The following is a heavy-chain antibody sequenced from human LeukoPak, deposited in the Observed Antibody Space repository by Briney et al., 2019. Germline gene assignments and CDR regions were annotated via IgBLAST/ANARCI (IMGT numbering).Heavy chain of an antibody. CDR3: ARAGTMVRGVIRSWFDP. CDR1: GYTFTGYY. Sequence: GSVKVSCKASGYTFTGYYMHWVRQAPGQGLEWMGWIKPNSGGTNYAQKFQGRVTMTRDTSISTAYMELSRLRSDDTAVYYCARAGTMVRGVIRSWFDPWGQGTLVTVSS. V-gene: IGHV1-2*02. D-gene: IGHD3-10*01. CDR2: IKPNSGGT. J-gene: IGHJ5*02.